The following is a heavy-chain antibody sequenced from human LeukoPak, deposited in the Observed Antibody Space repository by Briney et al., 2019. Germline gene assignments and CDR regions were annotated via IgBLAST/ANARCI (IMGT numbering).Heavy chain of an antibody. CDR3: ARGGGIAPFDY. CDR2: IYYSGST. V-gene: IGHV4-31*03. J-gene: IGHJ4*02. Sequence: SQTLSLTCTVSGGSISSGVYYWSWIRQHPGKGLEWIGYIYYSGSTYYNPSLKSRVTISVDTSKNQFSLKLSSVTAADTAVYYCARGGGIAPFDYWGQGTLVTVSS. CDR1: GGSISSGVYY. D-gene: IGHD6-13*01.